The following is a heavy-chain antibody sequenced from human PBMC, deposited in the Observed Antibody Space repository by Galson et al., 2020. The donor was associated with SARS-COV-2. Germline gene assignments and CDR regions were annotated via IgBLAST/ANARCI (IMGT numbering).Heavy chain of an antibody. CDR2: IYYSGST. V-gene: IGHV4-39*07. D-gene: IGHD6-13*01. CDR3: ARVTSSWYPFDY. J-gene: IGHJ4*02. Sequence: ASETLSLTCTVSGGSISSSSYYWGWIRQPPGKGLEWIGSIYYSGSTYYNPSLKSRVTISVDTSKNQFSLKLSSVTAADTAVYYCARVTSSWYPFDYWGQGTLVTVSS. CDR1: GGSISSSSYY.